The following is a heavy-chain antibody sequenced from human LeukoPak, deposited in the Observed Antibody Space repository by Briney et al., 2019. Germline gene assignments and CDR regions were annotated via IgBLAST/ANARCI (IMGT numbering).Heavy chain of an antibody. V-gene: IGHV3-30*02. Sequence: GGSLRLSCAASGFTSSSYGMHWVRQAPGKGLEWVAFIRYDGSNKYYADSVKGRFTISRDNSKNTLYLQMNSLRAEDTAVYYCAKGGGYGYYFDYWGQGTLVTVSS. CDR1: GFTSSSYG. D-gene: IGHD3-16*01. CDR2: IRYDGSNK. CDR3: AKGGGYGYYFDY. J-gene: IGHJ4*02.